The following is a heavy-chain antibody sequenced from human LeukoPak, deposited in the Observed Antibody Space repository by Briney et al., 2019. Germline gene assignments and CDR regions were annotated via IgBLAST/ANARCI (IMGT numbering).Heavy chain of an antibody. J-gene: IGHJ5*01. CDR1: GFSFGNYA. Sequence: GGSLRLSCVASGFSFGNYAMSWVRHAPGRGLQCVSQISGTGGATWYAGFARDRFTISRDNSKKTLYLQMSALRVEDTAMYYCVKDPRDTYGTNWFVSWGQGTLLIVSS. D-gene: IGHD2-21*01. CDR3: VKDPRDTYGTNWFVS. CDR2: ISGTGGAT. V-gene: IGHV3-23*01.